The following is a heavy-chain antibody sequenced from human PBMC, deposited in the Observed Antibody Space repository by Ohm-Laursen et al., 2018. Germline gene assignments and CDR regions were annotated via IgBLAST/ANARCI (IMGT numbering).Heavy chain of an antibody. J-gene: IGHJ4*02. D-gene: IGHD5-24*01. Sequence: SLRLSCAASGFTFSNYWMHWVRQAPGRGLVWVSRINGDGTITNYADSVKGRFTITRDNAKNTLYLQMNSLRAEDTAVYYCARARLERPSLYYFDYWGQGTLVTVSS. CDR2: INGDGTIT. CDR1: GFTFSNYW. V-gene: IGHV3-74*01. CDR3: ARARLERPSLYYFDY.